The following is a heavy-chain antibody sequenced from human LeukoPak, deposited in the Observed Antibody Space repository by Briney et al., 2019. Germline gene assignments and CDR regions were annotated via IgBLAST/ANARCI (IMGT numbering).Heavy chain of an antibody. Sequence: KAGGSLRLSCAASGFTFSNAWMSGVRQAPGKGLEWVARIKTKTDGGTTDYVAPVKGRFTISRDDSKNTLYLQMNSLKTEDTAVYYCTSSLGGIVVVPAALRWGQGTLVTVSS. D-gene: IGHD2-2*02. J-gene: IGHJ4*02. CDR1: GFTFSNAW. V-gene: IGHV3-15*01. CDR2: IKTKTDGGTT. CDR3: TSSLGGIVVVPAALR.